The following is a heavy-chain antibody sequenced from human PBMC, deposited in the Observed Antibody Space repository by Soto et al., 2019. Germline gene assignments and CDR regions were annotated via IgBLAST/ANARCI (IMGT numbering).Heavy chain of an antibody. J-gene: IGHJ4*02. Sequence: QITLNESGPAVVTPTETLTLSCRFSGYSLTTSGVGVGWIRQSPGKAPEWLALIYWDDDKRYSASLKSRLTITKDTSKNQVVLTVSALDPTDTATYYCAHRVLRTVFALVTTTAIYFDFWGQGTPVAVSS. D-gene: IGHD3-3*01. CDR2: IYWDDDK. CDR3: AHRVLRTVFALVTTTAIYFDF. V-gene: IGHV2-5*02. CDR1: GYSLTTSGVG.